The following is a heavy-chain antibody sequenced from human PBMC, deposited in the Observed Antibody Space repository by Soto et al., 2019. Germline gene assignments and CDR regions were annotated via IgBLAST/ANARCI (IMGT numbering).Heavy chain of an antibody. CDR3: AGGRIVVVGSRAYSGMDV. J-gene: IGHJ6*02. V-gene: IGHV1-69*01. CDR2: IIPVFGLV. Sequence: QVHLLLQSGAEVKKPGSSVKVSCKASGGTPSNSAISWVRQAPGQGLEWMGGIIPVFGLVKYGQNFQGRVTITADESTNTAYMELSSLRPEDTAVYYCAGGRIVVVGSRAYSGMDVWGQGTTVTVSS. CDR1: GGTPSNSA. D-gene: IGHD3-22*01.